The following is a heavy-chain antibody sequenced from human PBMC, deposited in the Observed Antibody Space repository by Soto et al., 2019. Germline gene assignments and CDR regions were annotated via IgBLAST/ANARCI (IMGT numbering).Heavy chain of an antibody. V-gene: IGHV3-7*01. CDR2: IQQDGNGK. D-gene: IGHD3-16*02. CDR1: GFTFSSHW. Sequence: EVPLVESGGGLVQPGGSLRLSCIASGFTFSSHWMSWVRQAPGKGLEWVANIQQDGNGKYYVDSVKGRFTISRDNAKNSLFLQMNSLRVEDTAVFYCARERGTYRYAFDIWGQGTMVTVSS. CDR3: ARERGTYRYAFDI. J-gene: IGHJ3*02.